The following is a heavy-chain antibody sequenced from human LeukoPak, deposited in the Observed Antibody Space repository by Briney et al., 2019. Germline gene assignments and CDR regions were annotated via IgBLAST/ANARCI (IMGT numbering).Heavy chain of an antibody. J-gene: IGHJ4*02. CDR3: AMTHYDFWSGYCLDY. CDR2: ISAYNGNT. D-gene: IGHD3-3*01. Sequence: ASVKVSCKASGCTFSSYAISWVRQAPGQGLEWMGWISAYNGNTNYAQKLQGRVTMTTDTSTSTAYMELRSLRSDDTAVYYCAMTHYDFWSGYCLDYWRQGTLVTVSS. CDR1: GCTFSSYA. V-gene: IGHV1-18*01.